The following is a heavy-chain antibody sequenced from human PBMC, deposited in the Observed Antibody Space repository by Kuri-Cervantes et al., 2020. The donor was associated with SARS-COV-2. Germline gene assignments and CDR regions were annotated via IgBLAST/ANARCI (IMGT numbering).Heavy chain of an antibody. CDR3: ATERNPGYSSSWGLFDY. V-gene: IGHV1-3*01. CDR2: INAGNGNT. Sequence: GGSLRLSCKGSGYSFTSYWIGWVRQAPGQRLEWMGWINAGNGNTKYSQKFQGRVTITRDTSASTAYMELSSLRSEDTAVYYCATERNPGYSSSWGLFDYWGQGTLVTVSS. J-gene: IGHJ4*02. CDR1: GYSFTSYW. D-gene: IGHD6-13*01.